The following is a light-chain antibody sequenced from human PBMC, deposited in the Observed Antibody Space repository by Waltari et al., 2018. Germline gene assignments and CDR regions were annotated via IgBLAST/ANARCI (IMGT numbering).Light chain of an antibody. CDR1: QGISSY. Sequence: DIQLTQSPSFLSASVGDRVAITCRASQGISSYLAWYQQKPGKAPKPLIYAASTLQSGVPSRFSGRGSGTEFTLTISSLQPEDFATYYCQQLNSYPLTFGPGTKVDIK. CDR3: QQLNSYPLT. CDR2: AAS. V-gene: IGKV1-9*01. J-gene: IGKJ3*01.